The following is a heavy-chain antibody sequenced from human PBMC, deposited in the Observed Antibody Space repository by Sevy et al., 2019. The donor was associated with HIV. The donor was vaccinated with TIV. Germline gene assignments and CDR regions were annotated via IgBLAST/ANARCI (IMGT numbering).Heavy chain of an antibody. CDR1: GGSISSSSYY. CDR3: ARHLEIAARPKGYFDY. Sequence: SETLSLICTVSGGSISSSSYYWGWIRQPPGKGLEWIGSIYYSGSTYYNPSLKSRVTISVDTSKNQFSLKLSSVTAADTAVYYCARHLEIAARPKGYFDYWGQGTLVTVSS. D-gene: IGHD6-6*01. CDR2: IYYSGST. V-gene: IGHV4-39*01. J-gene: IGHJ4*02.